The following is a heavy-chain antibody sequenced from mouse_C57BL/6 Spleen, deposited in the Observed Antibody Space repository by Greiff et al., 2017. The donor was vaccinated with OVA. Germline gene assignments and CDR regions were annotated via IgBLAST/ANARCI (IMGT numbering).Heavy chain of an antibody. V-gene: IGHV1-26*01. J-gene: IGHJ4*01. CDR2: INPNNGGT. Sequence: EVQLQQSGPELVKPGASVKISCKASGYTFTDYYMNWVKQSHGKSLEWIGDINPNNGGTSYNQKFKGKATLTVDKSSSTAYMELRSLTSEDSAVYYCARRPLVYDYEGAMDYWGQGTSVTVSS. D-gene: IGHD2-4*01. CDR1: GYTFTDYY. CDR3: ARRPLVYDYEGAMDY.